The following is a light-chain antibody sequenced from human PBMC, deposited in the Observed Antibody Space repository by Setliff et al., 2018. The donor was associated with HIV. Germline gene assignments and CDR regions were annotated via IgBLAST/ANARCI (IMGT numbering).Light chain of an antibody. CDR3: CSYAGSSTFAV. V-gene: IGLV2-23*02. J-gene: IGLJ3*02. Sequence: TISCTGTSSDVGSYNLVSWYRQYPGKAPTLMIYEVSRRPSGVSNRFSGSKSGNTASLTISGLQAEDEADYYCCSYAGSSTFAVFGGGTKVTVL. CDR2: EVS. CDR1: SSDVGSYNL.